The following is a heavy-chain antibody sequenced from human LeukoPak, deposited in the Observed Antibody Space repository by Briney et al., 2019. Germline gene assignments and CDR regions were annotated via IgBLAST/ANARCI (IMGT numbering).Heavy chain of an antibody. CDR2: IYHSGST. Sequence: PSGTLSLTCAVSGGSISSSNWWSWVRQPPGKGLEWIGEIYHSGSTNYNPSLKSRVTISVDKSKNQFSLKLSSVTAADTAVYYCARTPMGEQQPGTSYYYYGMDVWGQGTTVTVSS. V-gene: IGHV4-4*02. CDR1: GGSISSSNW. D-gene: IGHD6-13*01. J-gene: IGHJ6*02. CDR3: ARTPMGEQQPGTSYYYYGMDV.